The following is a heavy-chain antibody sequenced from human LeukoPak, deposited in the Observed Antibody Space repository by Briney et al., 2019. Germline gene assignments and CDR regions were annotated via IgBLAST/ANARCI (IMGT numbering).Heavy chain of an antibody. CDR2: INPNSGST. CDR3: ARIPNSYDYLYYFEY. Sequence: VSVKVSCKASGYTFTSYYIHWVRQAPGQGLESMGIINPNSGSTTYAQKFQGRVTMTRDTSTSTVYMELSSLRSEDTAVYYCARIPNSYDYLYYFEYWGQGTPVTISS. J-gene: IGHJ4*02. CDR1: GYTFTSYY. V-gene: IGHV1-46*01. D-gene: IGHD3-16*01.